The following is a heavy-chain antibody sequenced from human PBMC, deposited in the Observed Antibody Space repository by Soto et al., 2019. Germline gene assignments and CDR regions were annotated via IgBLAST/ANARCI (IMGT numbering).Heavy chain of an antibody. Sequence: QVQLQESGPGLVKPLETLSLTCTVPGGSITSYYWSWVRQPPGKGLEWIGYIYYNGNINYNPSLKSRLTISLDTSKNQFAPRLSSVTAADTAVYYCATGRVYFGSEYWGQGTVVTVSS. J-gene: IGHJ4*02. V-gene: IGHV4-59*01. CDR3: ATGRVYFGSEY. CDR2: IYYNGNI. D-gene: IGHD3-10*01. CDR1: GGSITSYY.